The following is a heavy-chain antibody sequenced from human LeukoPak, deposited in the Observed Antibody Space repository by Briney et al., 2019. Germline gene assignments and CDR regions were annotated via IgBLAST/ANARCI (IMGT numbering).Heavy chain of an antibody. Sequence: GGSLRLSCAASGFTFSSYWMHWVRQAPGKGMVWVSRINSDGSSTSYADSVKGRFTISRDNAKNTLYLQMNSLGAEDTAVYYCARDRGRWLQFPWGQGTLVTVSS. CDR1: GFTFSSYW. CDR2: INSDGSST. D-gene: IGHD5-24*01. J-gene: IGHJ5*02. V-gene: IGHV3-74*01. CDR3: ARDRGRWLQFP.